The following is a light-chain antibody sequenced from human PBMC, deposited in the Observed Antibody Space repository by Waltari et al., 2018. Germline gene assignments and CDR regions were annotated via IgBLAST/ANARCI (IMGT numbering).Light chain of an antibody. J-gene: IGKJ4*01. CDR2: DAA. V-gene: IGKV3-11*01. CDR1: RNCNWC. Sequence: ARRNCNWCLVWYHQKPAETPTLLMYDAATRSPGMPAICFGSSADTDFTPTISSRQPEDSSVYYCHQRRNCPLTFGGGTKVEIK. CDR3: HQRRNCPLT.